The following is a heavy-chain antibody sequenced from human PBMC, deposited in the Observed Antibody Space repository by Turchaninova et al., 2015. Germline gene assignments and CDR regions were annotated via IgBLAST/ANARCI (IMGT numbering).Heavy chain of an antibody. Sequence: GGVAQPGRSLRLSCKASGYNFSSYGLHWVRQAPGKGLEWVAVISFDGRKTYYADPVKGRFTISRDNSKNTLYLQMNSLKTEDTGLYYCANWNDGMDVWGLGTTVTVSS. V-gene: IGHV3-30*18. CDR2: ISFDGRKT. D-gene: IGHD1-1*01. CDR1: GYNFSSYG. J-gene: IGHJ6*02. CDR3: ANWNDGMDV.